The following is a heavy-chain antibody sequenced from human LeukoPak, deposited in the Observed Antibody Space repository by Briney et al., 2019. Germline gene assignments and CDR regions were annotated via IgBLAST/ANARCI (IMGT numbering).Heavy chain of an antibody. D-gene: IGHD4-11*01. CDR2: INTKTGTP. CDR1: GYSFSRNA. J-gene: IGHJ3*02. V-gene: IGHV7-4-1*02. CDR3: ARGSPTADAFDI. Sequence: GASVKFSCQASGYSFSRNAINWVRQAPGQGLEWMGWINTKTGTPTYAQGFTGRFVFSLDISVSTAYLQISSLKAEDSAIYYCARGSPTADAFDIWGQGTMVTVSS.